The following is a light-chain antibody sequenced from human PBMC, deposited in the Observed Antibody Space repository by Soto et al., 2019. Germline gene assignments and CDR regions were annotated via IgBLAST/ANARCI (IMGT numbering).Light chain of an antibody. CDR2: EIN. V-gene: IGLV2-8*01. CDR1: SSDVGAYNY. CDR3: SSYAGSSTPFV. Sequence: QSALTQPPSASGSPGQSVTISCTGTSSDVGAYNYVSWYQQHPGKGPKLMIYEINKRPSGVPDRFSGSKSGNTASLTVSGLQAEDEADYYCSSYAGSSTPFVFGTGTKVTVL. J-gene: IGLJ1*01.